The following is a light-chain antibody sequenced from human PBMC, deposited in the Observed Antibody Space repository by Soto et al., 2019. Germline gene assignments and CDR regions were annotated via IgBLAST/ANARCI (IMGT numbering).Light chain of an antibody. J-gene: IGKJ1*01. CDR1: QNINSDY. Sequence: EIVLTQSPGTLSLSPGERATLSCRAIQNINSDYFAWYQQKPGQAPRLLIYSASRRATGIPDRFTGSGSGTDFTLTISRLEPEDFAVYYCQQYGSSPPRTFGQGTKVDIK. V-gene: IGKV3-20*01. CDR3: QQYGSSPPRT. CDR2: SAS.